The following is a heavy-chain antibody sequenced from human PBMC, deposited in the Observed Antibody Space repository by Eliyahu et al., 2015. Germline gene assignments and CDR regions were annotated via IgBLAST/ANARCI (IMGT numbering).Heavy chain of an antibody. D-gene: IGHD1-7*01. Sequence: QVTLKESGPVLVKPTETLTLTCTVSGFSLSNARXGVXWXRQPPGKALEWLAHIFSNDEKSYSTSLKSRLTISKDTSKSQVVLTMTNMDPVDTATYYCARTRAVNWNSPYGAYYYYGMDVWGQGTTVTVSS. CDR3: ARTRAVNWNSPYGAYYYYGMDV. CDR2: IFSNDEK. CDR1: GFSLSNARXG. J-gene: IGHJ6*02. V-gene: IGHV2-26*01.